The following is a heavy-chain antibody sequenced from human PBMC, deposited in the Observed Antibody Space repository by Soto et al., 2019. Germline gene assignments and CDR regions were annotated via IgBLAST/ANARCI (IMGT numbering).Heavy chain of an antibody. CDR2: IYYSGSN. V-gene: IGHV4-61*01. Sequence: QVQLQESGPGLVKPSETLSLTCTVSGGSVSSGSYYWSWIRQPPGKGLEWIGYIYYSGSNNYNPSLKSRVTISVETSPNQFSLKRSSVTAADTAVYYCARDLRFLDWFDYGMDVWGQGTTVTVSS. D-gene: IGHD3-3*01. CDR1: GGSVSSGSYY. CDR3: ARDLRFLDWFDYGMDV. J-gene: IGHJ6*02.